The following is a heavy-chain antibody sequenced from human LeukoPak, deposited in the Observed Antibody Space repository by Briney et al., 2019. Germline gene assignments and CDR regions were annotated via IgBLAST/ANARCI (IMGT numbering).Heavy chain of an antibody. CDR1: GFTVSSNS. CDR3: ARKHYYDSSGFFPPMDY. CDR2: MYSGGST. V-gene: IGHV3-66*01. Sequence: PGGSLRLSCAASGFTVSSNSMSWVRQAPGKGLEWVSVMYSGGSTFYADSVKGRFTISRDNSKNTLHLQMNSLRAEDTAVYYCARKHYYDSSGFFPPMDYWGQGTLVTVSS. D-gene: IGHD3-22*01. J-gene: IGHJ4*02.